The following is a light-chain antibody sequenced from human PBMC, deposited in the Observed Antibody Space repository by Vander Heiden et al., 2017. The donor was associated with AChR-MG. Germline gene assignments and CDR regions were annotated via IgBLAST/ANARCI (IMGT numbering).Light chain of an antibody. CDR3: QQDGSSPQT. CDR2: GAS. J-gene: IGKJ1*01. Sequence: EFVLTQSPCTVSLAPGERATRSCRGSQSVGSSSLAWFQQNPGQAPRLLIYGASSRATGIPDRFSGSGSGTDFTLTISRLEPEDFAVYYCQQDGSSPQTFGQGAKVEIK. V-gene: IGKV3-20*01. CDR1: QSVGSSS.